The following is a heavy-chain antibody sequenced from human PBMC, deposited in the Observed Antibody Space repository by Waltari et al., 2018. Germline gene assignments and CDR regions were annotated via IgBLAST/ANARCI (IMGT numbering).Heavy chain of an antibody. CDR2: INEDGSTT. Sequence: EVLLVESGGGLVQPGGSLRLSCAASGFTFIGYWIHWVRQGPGKGLAWVSRINEDGSTTDYADSVKGRFTISRDNAKSTLYLQMNSLRAEDTAVYYCASDLAGAKDHWGQGTLVTVSS. CDR1: GFTFIGYW. CDR3: ASDLAGAKDH. V-gene: IGHV3-74*01. J-gene: IGHJ4*02. D-gene: IGHD1-26*01.